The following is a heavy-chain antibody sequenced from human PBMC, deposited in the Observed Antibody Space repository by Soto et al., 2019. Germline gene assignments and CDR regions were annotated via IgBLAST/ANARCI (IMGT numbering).Heavy chain of an antibody. CDR1: GFTFSNAW. CDR2: IKSKTDGGTT. J-gene: IGHJ1*01. D-gene: IGHD2-15*01. Sequence: GGSLRLSCAASGFTFSNAWMNWVRQAPGKGLEWVGRIKSKTDGGTTDYAAPVKGRFTISRDDSKNTLYLQMNSLKTEDTAVYYCTTDVVVVAATSEYFQHWGQGTLVTVSS. V-gene: IGHV3-15*07. CDR3: TTDVVVVAATSEYFQH.